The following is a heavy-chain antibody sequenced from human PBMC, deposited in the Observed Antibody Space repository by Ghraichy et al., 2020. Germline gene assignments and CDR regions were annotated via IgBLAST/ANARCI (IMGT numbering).Heavy chain of an antibody. Sequence: GGSLRLSCAASGFTFSSYAMSWVRQAPGKGLEWVSAISGSGGSTYYADSVKGRFTISRDNSKNTLYLQMNSLRAEDTAVYYCAKDHVGRITIPHRRDWFDPWGQGTLVTVSS. D-gene: IGHD3-3*01. CDR3: AKDHVGRITIPHRRDWFDP. V-gene: IGHV3-23*01. J-gene: IGHJ5*02. CDR1: GFTFSSYA. CDR2: ISGSGGST.